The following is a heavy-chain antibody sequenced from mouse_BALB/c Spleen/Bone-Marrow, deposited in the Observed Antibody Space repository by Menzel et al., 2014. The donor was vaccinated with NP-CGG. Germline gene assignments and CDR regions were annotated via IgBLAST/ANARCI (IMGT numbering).Heavy chain of an antibody. CDR2: IRLKSNNYAT. Sequence: QPGGGLVQPGGSVKLSCVASGFTFSNYWMNWVRQSPEKGLEWVAEIRLKSNNYATHYAESVEGRFAISRDDSKSSVYLQMNNLRAEDTGTYYCTRGYYYGSSYVFDYWGQGTTLTVSS. J-gene: IGHJ2*01. CDR1: GFTFSNYW. D-gene: IGHD1-1*01. V-gene: IGHV6-6*02. CDR3: TRGYYYGSSYVFDY.